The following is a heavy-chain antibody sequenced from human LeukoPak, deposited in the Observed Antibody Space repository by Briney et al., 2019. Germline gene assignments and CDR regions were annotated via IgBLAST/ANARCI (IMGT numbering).Heavy chain of an antibody. CDR2: IYYSGST. Sequence: SETLSLTCTVSGGSISSYYWSWIRQPPGKGLEWIGYIYYSGSTNYNPSLKSRVTISVDTSKNQFSLKLSSVTAADTAVYYCARHGAGGWFKQWLGPEVCNWFDPWGQGTLVTVSS. J-gene: IGHJ5*02. D-gene: IGHD6-19*01. CDR1: GGSISSYY. CDR3: ARHGAGGWFKQWLGPEVCNWFDP. V-gene: IGHV4-59*08.